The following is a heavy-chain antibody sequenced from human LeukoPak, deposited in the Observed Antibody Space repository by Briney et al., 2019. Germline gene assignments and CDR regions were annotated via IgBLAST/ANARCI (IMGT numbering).Heavy chain of an antibody. V-gene: IGHV3-33*01. CDR3: AREASSGACPDY. CDR1: GFTFSSYG. Sequence: GRSLRLSCAASGFTFSSYGMHWVRQAPGKGLEWVAVIWYDGSNKYYADSVKGRFTISRDNSKNTLYLQMNSLRAEDTAVYYCAREASSGACPDYWGQGTLVTVSS. J-gene: IGHJ4*02. CDR2: IWYDGSNK. D-gene: IGHD3-22*01.